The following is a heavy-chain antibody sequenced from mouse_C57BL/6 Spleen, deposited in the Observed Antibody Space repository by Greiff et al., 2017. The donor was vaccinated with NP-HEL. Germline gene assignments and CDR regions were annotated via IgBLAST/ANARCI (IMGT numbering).Heavy chain of an antibody. J-gene: IGHJ4*01. Sequence: QVQLQQSGAELARPGASVKLSCKASGYTFTSYGISWVKQRTGQGLEWIGEIYPRSGNTYYNEKFKGKATLTADKSSSTAYMELRSLTSEDSAVYFCAREGVVATEYYAMDYWGQGTSVTVSS. CDR3: AREGVVATEYYAMDY. CDR2: IYPRSGNT. V-gene: IGHV1-81*01. D-gene: IGHD1-1*01. CDR1: GYTFTSYG.